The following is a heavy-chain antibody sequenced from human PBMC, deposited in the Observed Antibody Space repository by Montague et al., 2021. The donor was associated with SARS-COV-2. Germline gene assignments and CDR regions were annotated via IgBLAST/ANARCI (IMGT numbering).Heavy chain of an antibody. CDR3: ARALPVTTFFYSYYGMDV. CDR2: INHSGST. D-gene: IGHD4-17*01. Sequence: SETLSLTCAVYGGSFSGYHWSWIRQPPGKGLEWIGEINHSGSTNYNPSLKSRVTISVDTSKNQFSLELSSVTAADTAVYYCARALPVTTFFYSYYGMDVWGQGTTVTVSS. J-gene: IGHJ6*02. CDR1: GGSFSGYH. V-gene: IGHV4-34*01.